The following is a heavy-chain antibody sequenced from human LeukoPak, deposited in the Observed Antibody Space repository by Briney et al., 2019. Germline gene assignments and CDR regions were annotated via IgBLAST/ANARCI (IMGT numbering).Heavy chain of an antibody. D-gene: IGHD6-25*01. Sequence: GGSLRLSCAASGFIFSNYPMTWVRQTPGKGLEWVSTLSPGGGGIYYADSAKGRFAISRDNSKNTLYLQMNSLRVEDTAVYFCAKSRSGSSYDGLDAWGQGTMVTASS. CDR3: AKSRSGSSYDGLDA. CDR2: LSPGGGGI. V-gene: IGHV3-23*01. CDR1: GFIFSNYP. J-gene: IGHJ3*01.